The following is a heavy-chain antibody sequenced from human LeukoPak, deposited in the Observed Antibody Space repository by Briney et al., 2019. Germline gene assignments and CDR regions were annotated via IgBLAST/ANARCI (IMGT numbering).Heavy chain of an antibody. J-gene: IGHJ4*02. CDR1: GYTFTDYY. CDR2: INPNSGAT. CDR3: ARLYGTTWYADY. V-gene: IGHV1-2*02. D-gene: IGHD6-13*01. Sequence: ASVKVSCKASGYTFTDYYIHWVRQAPGQGLEWMGWINPNSGATNYAQKLQGRVTMTRDTSINTASMELSMLRSDDTAVYYCARLYGTTWYADYWGQGTLVTVSS.